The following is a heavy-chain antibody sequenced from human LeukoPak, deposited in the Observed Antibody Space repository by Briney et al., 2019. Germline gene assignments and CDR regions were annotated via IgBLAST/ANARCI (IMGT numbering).Heavy chain of an antibody. CDR1: GFTFSSYW. Sequence: GGSLRLSCAASGFTFSSYWMSWVRQAPGKGLEWVANIKQDGSEKYYVGSVKGRFTISRDNAKNSLYLQMNSLRAEDTAVYYCARERDGYNEVFDYWGQGTLVTVSS. CDR3: ARERDGYNEVFDY. CDR2: IKQDGSEK. V-gene: IGHV3-7*01. J-gene: IGHJ4*02. D-gene: IGHD5-24*01.